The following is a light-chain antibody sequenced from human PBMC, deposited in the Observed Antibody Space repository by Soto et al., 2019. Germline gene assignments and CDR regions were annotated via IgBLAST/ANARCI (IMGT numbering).Light chain of an antibody. CDR1: QILSSNY. J-gene: IGKJ5*01. Sequence: EIVLKQSPGTLSLSPGEGATLSCRASQILSSNYLAWYQQKPGQAPRLLIYGESRRATGIPDRFSGSGSGTDFTLAIRRLEPEDSAVYYCQQYGGSPSITFGQGTRLEIK. CDR3: QQYGGSPSIT. V-gene: IGKV3-20*01. CDR2: GES.